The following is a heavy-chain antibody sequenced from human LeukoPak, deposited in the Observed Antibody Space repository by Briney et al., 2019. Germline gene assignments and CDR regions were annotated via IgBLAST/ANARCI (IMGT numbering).Heavy chain of an antibody. J-gene: IGHJ5*02. CDR3: AREGCSSTSCYASFDP. Sequence: ASVKVSCKASGYTFTGYYMHWVRQAPGQGLEWMGWINPNSGGTNYAQKFQGRVTMTRDTSISTAYMELSRLRSDDTAVYYCAREGCSSTSCYASFDPWAQGTLVTVSS. D-gene: IGHD2-2*01. V-gene: IGHV1-2*02. CDR1: GYTFTGYY. CDR2: INPNSGGT.